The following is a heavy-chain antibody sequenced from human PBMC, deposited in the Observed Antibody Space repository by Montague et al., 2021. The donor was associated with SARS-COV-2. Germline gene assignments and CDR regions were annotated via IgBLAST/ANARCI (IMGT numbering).Heavy chain of an antibody. D-gene: IGHD4-23*01. CDR1: GFTFDQYA. V-gene: IGHV3-43*02. Sequence: SLRLSCAGSGFTFDQYAVHWVRQGQGSGLEWVSLISGDGSRLYSXXSLRGRFTSSRDNSKNSVYLQMNSLRTEDTAFYYCARRIYGGHFDYWGQGALVIVSS. CDR3: ARRIYGGHFDY. J-gene: IGHJ4*02. CDR2: ISGDGSRL.